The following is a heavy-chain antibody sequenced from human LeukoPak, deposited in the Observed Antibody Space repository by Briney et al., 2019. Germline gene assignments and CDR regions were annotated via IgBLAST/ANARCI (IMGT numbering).Heavy chain of an antibody. V-gene: IGHV4-4*02. CDR2: INHSGST. CDR1: GVSISSNLW. CDR3: ARETSQKGAHYMDV. J-gene: IGHJ6*03. Sequence: SETLSLTCAVSGVSISSNLWWTWVRQPPGKGLEWIAEINHSGSTNYNPSLKSRVTISVDTSKNQFSLKLSSVTAADTAVYYCARETSQKGAHYMDVWGKGTTIAISS. D-gene: IGHD3-16*01.